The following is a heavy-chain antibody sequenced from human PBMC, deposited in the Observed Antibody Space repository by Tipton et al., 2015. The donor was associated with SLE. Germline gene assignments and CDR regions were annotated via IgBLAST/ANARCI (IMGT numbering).Heavy chain of an antibody. CDR2: IIHSGVI. V-gene: IGHV4-39*07. J-gene: IGHJ3*02. CDR1: GGSIRSGTYY. D-gene: IGHD1-26*01. Sequence: TLSLTCTVSGGSIRSGTYYWSWIRQPPGKGLEWIGEIIHSGVINYNPSLRSRVTISVDMSKNQVSLKLSSVTAADTAVYYCASYSGSYYDAFDIWGQGTMVTVSS. CDR3: ASYSGSYYDAFDI.